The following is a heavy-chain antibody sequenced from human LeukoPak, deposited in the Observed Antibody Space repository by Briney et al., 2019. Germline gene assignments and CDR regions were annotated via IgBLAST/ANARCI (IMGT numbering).Heavy chain of an antibody. J-gene: IGHJ4*02. CDR1: GGSISSYY. D-gene: IGHD5-12*01. V-gene: IGHV4-4*09. Sequence: SETLSLTCTVSGGSISSYYWSWIRQPPGKGLEWIGYIYTSGSTNYNPSLKSRVTISVDTSKNQFSLKLSSVTAADTAVYYCARKGYGYGYWGQGTLVTVSS. CDR3: ARKGYGYGY. CDR2: IYTSGST.